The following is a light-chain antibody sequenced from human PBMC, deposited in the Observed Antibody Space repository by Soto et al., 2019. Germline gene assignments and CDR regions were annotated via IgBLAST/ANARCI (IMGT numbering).Light chain of an antibody. J-gene: IGKJ1*01. Sequence: EIVLTQSPATLSLSPGERATLSCRAGQSVSRYLAWYQQKPGQAPRLLIYDASNRATGIPARFSSSGSGTDFTLTISSLEPEDFAVYYCQQRSNWPRTFGQGTKVEIK. V-gene: IGKV3-11*01. CDR2: DAS. CDR1: QSVSRY. CDR3: QQRSNWPRT.